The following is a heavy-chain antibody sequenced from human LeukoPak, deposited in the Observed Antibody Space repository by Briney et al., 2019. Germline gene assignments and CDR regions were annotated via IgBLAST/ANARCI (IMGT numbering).Heavy chain of an antibody. CDR2: IIPILGIA. CDR1: GGTFSSYA. V-gene: IGHV1-69*04. CDR3: ARRKITMVRGDYYFDY. J-gene: IGHJ4*02. D-gene: IGHD3-10*01. Sequence: ASVKVSCKASGGTFSSYAISWVRQAPGQGLEWMGRIIPILGIANYAQKFQGRVTITADKSTSTAYMELSSLRSEDTAVYYCARRKITMVRGDYYFDYWGQGTLVTVSS.